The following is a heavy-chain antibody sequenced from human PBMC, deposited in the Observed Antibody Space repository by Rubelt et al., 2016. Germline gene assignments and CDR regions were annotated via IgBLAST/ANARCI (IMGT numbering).Heavy chain of an antibody. CDR3: ARDNYFGSGKYAFDI. D-gene: IGHD3-10*01. Sequence: DCLKGRVTISRDNAKKSLYLQMNSLRAEDTAVYYCARDNYFGSGKYAFDIWGQGTMVTVSS. J-gene: IGHJ3*02. V-gene: IGHV3-11*06.